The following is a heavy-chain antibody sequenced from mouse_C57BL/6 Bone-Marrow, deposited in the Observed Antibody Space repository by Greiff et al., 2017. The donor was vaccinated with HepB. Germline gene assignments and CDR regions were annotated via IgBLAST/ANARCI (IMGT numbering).Heavy chain of an antibody. D-gene: IGHD3-3*01. CDR1: GFRFNTYA. J-gene: IGHJ3*01. CDR3: VRHEGWDGAY. Sequence: EAGGGLVQPKGSLKLSCAASGFRFNTYAMNWVRQAPGKGLEWVARIRSKSNNYATYYADSVKDRFTISRDDSESMLYLQMNNLKTEDTAMYYCVRHEGWDGAYWGQGTLVTVSA. V-gene: IGHV10-1*01. CDR2: IRSKSNNYAT.